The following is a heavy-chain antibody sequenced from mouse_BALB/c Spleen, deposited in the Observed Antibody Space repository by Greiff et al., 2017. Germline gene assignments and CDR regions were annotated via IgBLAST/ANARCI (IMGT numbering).Heavy chain of an antibody. D-gene: IGHD2-1*01. J-gene: IGHJ4*01. CDR1: GFTFSSYG. CDR3: ARHGNYEDYAMDD. V-gene: IGHV5-6*01. Sequence: EVKLVESGGDLVKPGGSLKLSCAASGFTFSSYGMSWVRQTPDKRLEWVATISSGGSYTYYPDSVKGRFTISRDNAKNTMYLQMSSLKSEDTAMYYCARHGNYEDYAMDDWGQGTSVTVSS. CDR2: ISSGGSYT.